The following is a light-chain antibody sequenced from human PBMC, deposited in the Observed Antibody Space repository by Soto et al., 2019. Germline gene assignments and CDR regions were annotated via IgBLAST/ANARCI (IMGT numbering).Light chain of an antibody. Sequence: QSVLTQPPSVSATPGQRVTISCSGTYSNIGSNTVAWYQRLPGTAPKLLIYSNNERPPGVPDRFSGSKSGSSASLAISGLQSEDEDDYYCAAWDDSLNSPRMLFGGGTKVTVL. CDR1: YSNIGSNT. CDR2: SNN. J-gene: IGLJ3*02. CDR3: AAWDDSLNSPRML. V-gene: IGLV1-44*01.